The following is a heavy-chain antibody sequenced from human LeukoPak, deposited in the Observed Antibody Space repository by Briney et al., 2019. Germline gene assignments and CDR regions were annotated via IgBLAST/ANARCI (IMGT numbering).Heavy chain of an antibody. D-gene: IGHD4/OR15-4a*01. V-gene: IGHV3-66*01. CDR3: ARDLIEGATSDFDY. CDR1: GFTVSDNF. CDR2: LYRGGNT. J-gene: IGHJ4*02. Sequence: QPGGSLRLSCAASGFTVSDNFMSWVRQAPGKGLEGVSVLYRGGNTYYADSVRGRFTISRDNSKNMVYLQMNSLTAEDTAVYYCARDLIEGATSDFDYWGQGTLVTVSS.